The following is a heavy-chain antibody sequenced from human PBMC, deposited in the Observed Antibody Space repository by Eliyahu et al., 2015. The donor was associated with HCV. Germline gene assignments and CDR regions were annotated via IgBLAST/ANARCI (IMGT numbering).Heavy chain of an antibody. CDR2: ISGSGGST. D-gene: IGHD3-16*01. CDR3: AKGGAATLPTDV. CDR1: GFXFSSYA. V-gene: IGHV3-23*01. J-gene: IGHJ6*02. Sequence: EVQLLESGGGLVQPGGSLRLSCAASGFXFSSYAMXWGPPGPGKGLEWVSAISGSGGSTYYADSVKGRFTISRDNSKNTLYLQMNSLRAEDTAVYYCAKGGAATLPTDVWGQGTTVTVSS.